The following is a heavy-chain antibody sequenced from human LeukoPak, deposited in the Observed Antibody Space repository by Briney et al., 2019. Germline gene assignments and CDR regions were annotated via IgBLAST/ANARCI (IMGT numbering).Heavy chain of an antibody. D-gene: IGHD3-10*01. CDR1: GFTFSSYS. CDR2: IRQDESER. Sequence: GGSLRLSCAASGFTFSSYSMNWVRQAPGKGPEWVAHIRQDESERYSADSVKGRFTISRDNAKKSVYLYMSSLRAEDTALYYCARLSAYYYGSYFYYYMDVWGKGTTVTVSS. CDR3: ARLSAYYYGSYFYYYMDV. V-gene: IGHV3-7*01. J-gene: IGHJ6*03.